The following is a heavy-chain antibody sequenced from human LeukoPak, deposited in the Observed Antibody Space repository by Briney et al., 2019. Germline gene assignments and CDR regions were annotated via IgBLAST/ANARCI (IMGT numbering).Heavy chain of an antibody. CDR2: ISYDGSNK. D-gene: IGHD3-10*01. V-gene: IGHV3-30-3*01. CDR1: GFTFSDCA. CDR3: ASRTNSGPPF. J-gene: IGHJ1*01. Sequence: GGSLRLSCAASGFTFSDCAVHWVRQAPGKGLERVALISYDGSNKYYADSVKGRFTISRDNSKNTMSLQMNSLRREDTAVYYCASRTNSGPPFWGQGTLVTVSS.